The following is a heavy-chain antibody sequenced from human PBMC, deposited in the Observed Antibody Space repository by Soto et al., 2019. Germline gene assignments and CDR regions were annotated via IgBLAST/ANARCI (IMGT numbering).Heavy chain of an antibody. V-gene: IGHV3-66*01. D-gene: IGHD3-10*01. Sequence: GGSLRLSCAVSRLTVTNNYMTWVRQAPGKGLEWVSVIYVNDNRYYAESVKGRFTISRDSSKNTAYLQMNSLRVDDTAVYYCARDYSVSGSYAPWFDPWGQGTLVTVSS. CDR1: RLTVTNNY. CDR3: ARDYSVSGSYAPWFDP. CDR2: IYVNDNR. J-gene: IGHJ5*02.